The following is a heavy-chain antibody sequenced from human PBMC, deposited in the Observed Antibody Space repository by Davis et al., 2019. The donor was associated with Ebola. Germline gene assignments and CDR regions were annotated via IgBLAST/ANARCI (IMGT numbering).Heavy chain of an antibody. CDR3: AAGGVGGGFDI. D-gene: IGHD2-15*01. Sequence: ASAKVSCKSSGYNFNTYGFSWVRQAPGQGLEWVGWISAYNGNTQYAEKFQGRVTLSTDASTSTGYMEMRSLRSEDTAVYYCAAGGVGGGFDIWGHGTMVTVSS. J-gene: IGHJ3*02. CDR2: ISAYNGNT. V-gene: IGHV1-18*01. CDR1: GYNFNTYG.